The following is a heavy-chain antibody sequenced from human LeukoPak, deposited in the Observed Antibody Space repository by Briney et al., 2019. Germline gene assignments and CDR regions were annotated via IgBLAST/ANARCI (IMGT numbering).Heavy chain of an antibody. CDR2: INSDGSST. V-gene: IGHV3-74*01. D-gene: IGHD2-15*01. CDR1: GFTFSSYW. J-gene: IGHJ4*02. CDR3: ARGLRYCSGGSCYCFY. Sequence: GGSLRLSCAASGFTFSSYWMHWVRQAPGKGLVWVSRINSDGSSTSYADSVKGRFTISRDNAKNTLYLQMNSLRAEDTAVYYCARGLRYCSGGSCYCFYWGQGTLVTVSS.